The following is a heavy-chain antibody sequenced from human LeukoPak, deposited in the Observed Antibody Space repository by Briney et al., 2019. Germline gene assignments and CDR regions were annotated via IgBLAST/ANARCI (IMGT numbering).Heavy chain of an antibody. CDR3: AKDQARNYYDSSGFDY. Sequence: GRSLRLSCAASGFTFSSYGMHWVRQAPGKGLEWVAVIWYDGSNKYYADSVKGRFTISRDNSKNTLYLQMNSLRAEDTAVYYCAKDQARNYYDSSGFDYWGQGTLVNVSS. D-gene: IGHD3-22*01. CDR1: GFTFSSYG. V-gene: IGHV3-33*06. CDR2: IWYDGSNK. J-gene: IGHJ4*02.